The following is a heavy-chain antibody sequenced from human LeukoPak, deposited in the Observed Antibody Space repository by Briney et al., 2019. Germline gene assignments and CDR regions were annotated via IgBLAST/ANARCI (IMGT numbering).Heavy chain of an antibody. CDR1: GGTFSSYT. CDR3: ARGSTMVRGPGDYYYYGMDV. Sequence: ASVKVSCKASGGTFSSYTISWVRQAPGQGLEWXXXXXPILGIANYAQKFQGRVTITADKSTSTAYMELSSLRSEDTAVYYCARGSTMVRGPGDYYYYGMDVWGQGTTVTVSS. V-gene: IGHV1-69*10. CDR2: XXPILGIA. J-gene: IGHJ6*02. D-gene: IGHD3-10*01.